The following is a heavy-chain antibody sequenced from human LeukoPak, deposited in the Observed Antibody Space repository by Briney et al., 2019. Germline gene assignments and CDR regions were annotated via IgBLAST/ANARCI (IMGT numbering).Heavy chain of an antibody. V-gene: IGHV3-7*01. J-gene: IGHJ5*02. D-gene: IGHD3-3*01. CDR2: IKQDGSDR. CDR1: GFTFSTYG. CDR3: ARDSRFLEWLLHDL. Sequence: GGSLRLSCAASGFTFSTYGMSWVRQAPGKGLEWVANIKQDGSDRYYVDSVKGRFTISRDNAKNSLYLQMNSLRAEDTAVYYCARDSRFLEWLLHDLWGQGTLVTVAS.